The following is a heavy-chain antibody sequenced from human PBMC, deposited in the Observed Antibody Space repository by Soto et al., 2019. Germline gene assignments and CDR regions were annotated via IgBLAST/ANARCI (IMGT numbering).Heavy chain of an antibody. CDR2: INHSGST. D-gene: IGHD3-22*01. J-gene: IGHJ4*02. Sequence: SETLSLTCAVYCGSFSGYYWSWIRQPPGKGLEWIGEINHSGSTNYNPSLKSRVIISVDTSKNQFSLKLSSVTAADTAVYYCARGLRYDSSGYRYFDYWGQGTLVTVSS. V-gene: IGHV4-34*01. CDR3: ARGLRYDSSGYRYFDY. CDR1: CGSFSGYY.